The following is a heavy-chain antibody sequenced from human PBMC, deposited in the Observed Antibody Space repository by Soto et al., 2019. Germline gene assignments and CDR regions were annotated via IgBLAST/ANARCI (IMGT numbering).Heavy chain of an antibody. CDR2: IWYDGSNK. D-gene: IGHD6-13*01. CDR1: GFTFSSYG. V-gene: IGHV3-33*01. Sequence: GGSLRLSCAASGFTFSSYGMHWVRQAPGKGLEWVAVIWYDGSNKYYADSVKGRFTISRDNSKNTLYLQMNSLRAEDTAVYYCARGHRRPMGIIAAANYYYYYMDVWGKGTTVTVSS. J-gene: IGHJ6*03. CDR3: ARGHRRPMGIIAAANYYYYYMDV.